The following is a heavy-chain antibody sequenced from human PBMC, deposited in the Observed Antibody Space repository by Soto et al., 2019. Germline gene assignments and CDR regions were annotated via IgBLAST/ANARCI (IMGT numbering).Heavy chain of an antibody. CDR2: MNPNTGNT. Sequence: QEQLVQSGAEVKKPGAPVKVSCKASGYTFTNYNINWVRQATGQGLEWMGWMNPNTGNTGYAEKFQGRVTMTRNSSMNTAYMELSGLRSDDTAVYYCAREAASDPSFYYHYMDVWGKGTTVTVSS. D-gene: IGHD6-25*01. CDR1: GYTFTNYN. J-gene: IGHJ6*03. CDR3: AREAASDPSFYYHYMDV. V-gene: IGHV1-8*01.